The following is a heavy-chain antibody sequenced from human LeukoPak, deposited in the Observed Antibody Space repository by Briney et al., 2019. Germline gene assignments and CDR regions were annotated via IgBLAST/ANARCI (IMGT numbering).Heavy chain of an antibody. Sequence: ASVKVSCKASGYTFTSYYMHWVRQSPGQGLEWMGIINPSGGSTSYAQKFQGRVTMTRDTSTSTVYMELSSLRSEDTAVYYCAREQRYSSGWSPGYYYYGMDVWGQGTTVTVSS. CDR3: AREQRYSSGWSPGYYYYGMDV. D-gene: IGHD6-19*01. CDR2: INPSGGST. V-gene: IGHV1-46*01. CDR1: GYTFTSYY. J-gene: IGHJ6*02.